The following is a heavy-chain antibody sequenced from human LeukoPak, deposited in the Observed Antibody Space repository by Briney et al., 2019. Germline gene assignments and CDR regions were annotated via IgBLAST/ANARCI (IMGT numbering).Heavy chain of an antibody. D-gene: IGHD3-22*01. V-gene: IGHV1-69*04. CDR2: IIPILGIA. CDR1: GGTFSSYA. CDR3: ALYYYDSSFDY. J-gene: IGHJ4*02. Sequence: SVKVSCKASGGTFSSYAISWVRQAPGQGLEWMGRIIPILGIANYAQKFQGRVTITADKSTSTAYTELSSLRAEDTAVYYCALYYYDSSFDYWGQGTLVTVSS.